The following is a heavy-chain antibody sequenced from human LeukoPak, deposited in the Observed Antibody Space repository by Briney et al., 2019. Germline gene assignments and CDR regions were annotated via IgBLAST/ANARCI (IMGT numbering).Heavy chain of an antibody. CDR2: IYTSGST. Sequence: PSQTLSLTCTVSGGSISSGSYYWSWIRQPAGKGLEWIGRIYTSGSTNYNPSLKSRVTISVDTSKNQFSLKLSSVTAADTAVYYCARDLRSEPSYYGMDVWGQGTTVTVSS. D-gene: IGHD3-10*01. J-gene: IGHJ6*02. CDR3: ARDLRSEPSYYGMDV. CDR1: GGSISSGSYY. V-gene: IGHV4-61*02.